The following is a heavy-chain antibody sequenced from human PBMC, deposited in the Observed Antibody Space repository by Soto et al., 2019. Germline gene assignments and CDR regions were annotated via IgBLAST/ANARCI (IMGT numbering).Heavy chain of an antibody. D-gene: IGHD5-12*01. J-gene: IGHJ4*02. CDR2: ISGNGGST. Sequence: EVQLLESGGGLVEPGGSLRLSCAASGFHFSIYAMGWVRQAPGKGLEWVSVISGNGGSTYYPDSVKGRFSISRDNSKNTLFLEMNSPRAEDTAIYYCARLGGYSGYDPFDFWGEGTLVTVSS. CDR3: ARLGGYSGYDPFDF. V-gene: IGHV3-23*01. CDR1: GFHFSIYA.